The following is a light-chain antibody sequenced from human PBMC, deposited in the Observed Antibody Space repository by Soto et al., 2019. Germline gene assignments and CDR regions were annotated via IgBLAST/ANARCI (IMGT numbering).Light chain of an antibody. CDR3: QSYDFGLSAHNYV. Sequence: QSVLTQPPSVSGAPGQRVTISCTGSSSNIGAGYDVHWYQQFPGTAPRLLIYANNNRPSGVPDRFSGSKSGTSASLAITGPQADDEAEYYCQSYDFGLSAHNYVFGTGTKLTVL. J-gene: IGLJ1*01. CDR2: ANN. V-gene: IGLV1-40*01. CDR1: SSNIGAGYD.